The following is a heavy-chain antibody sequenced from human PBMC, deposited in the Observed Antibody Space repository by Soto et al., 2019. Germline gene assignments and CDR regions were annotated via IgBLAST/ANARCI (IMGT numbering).Heavy chain of an antibody. Sequence: EVQLVESGGGLVQPGGSLRLSCAASGFTFSSYAMHWVRQAPGKGLEYVSAISSNGGSTYYANSVKGRFTISRDNSKNTLYLQMGSRRAEDMAVYYCARGALAVYDMGNWFDPWGQGTLVTVSS. V-gene: IGHV3-64*01. J-gene: IGHJ5*02. CDR1: GFTFSSYA. D-gene: IGHD3-9*01. CDR2: ISSNGGST. CDR3: ARGALAVYDMGNWFDP.